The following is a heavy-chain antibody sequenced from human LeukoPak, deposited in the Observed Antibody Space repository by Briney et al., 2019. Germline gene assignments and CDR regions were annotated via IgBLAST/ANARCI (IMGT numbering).Heavy chain of an antibody. CDR2: ISGSGGST. V-gene: IGHV3-23*01. J-gene: IGHJ6*02. Sequence: GGSLRLSCAASGFTFSSYAMSWVRQAPGKGLEWVSAISGSGGSTYYADSVKGRFTISRDNSKNTLYLQMNSLRAEDTAVYYYAKGGWFGEGPYGMDVWGQGTTVTVSS. CDR1: GFTFSSYA. CDR3: AKGGWFGEGPYGMDV. D-gene: IGHD3-10*01.